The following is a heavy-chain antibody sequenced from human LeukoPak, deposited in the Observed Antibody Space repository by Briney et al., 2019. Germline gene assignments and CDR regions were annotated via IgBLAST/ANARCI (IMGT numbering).Heavy chain of an antibody. CDR1: GFTFSTFA. J-gene: IGHJ4*02. CDR2: IDGRGIST. D-gene: IGHD6-19*01. Sequence: GGSLRLSCAASGFTFSTFAMNWVRQAPGKGLEWVSAIDGRGISTYYADSVKGRFTISRDNSKDTLSLHMNSLRADDTAVYYCAKGGGPYSSGWYFDYWGQGTLVTVSS. V-gene: IGHV3-23*01. CDR3: AKGGGPYSSGWYFDY.